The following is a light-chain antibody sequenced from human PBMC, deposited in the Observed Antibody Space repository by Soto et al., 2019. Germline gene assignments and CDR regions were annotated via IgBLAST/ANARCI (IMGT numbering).Light chain of an antibody. J-gene: IGKJ2*01. CDR2: KAS. Sequence: DIPMTQSPSTLSASVGDRVTITCRASQTISSWLAWYQQKPGKAPNLLIYKASSLQSGIPSRFSGRGSGTEFTLTISSLQPDDFATYYCQQYNSYPYTFGQGTKLEI. V-gene: IGKV1-5*03. CDR1: QTISSW. CDR3: QQYNSYPYT.